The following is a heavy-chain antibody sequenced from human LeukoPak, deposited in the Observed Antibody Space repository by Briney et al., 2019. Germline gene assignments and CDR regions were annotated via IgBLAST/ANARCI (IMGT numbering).Heavy chain of an antibody. J-gene: IGHJ4*02. CDR2: IYPGDSDT. CDR1: GYRFTNYW. CDR3: AIGGDSSTSCYRCFNF. D-gene: IGHD2-2*02. V-gene: IGHV5-51*01. Sequence: GESLKISCTGSGYRFTNYWIGWVRQMPGKGLEWMGAIYPGDSDTRYSPSFQGRVTISADKSITTAYLQWSSLKASDTAMYYCAIGGDSSTSCYRCFNFWGQGTLVTVSS.